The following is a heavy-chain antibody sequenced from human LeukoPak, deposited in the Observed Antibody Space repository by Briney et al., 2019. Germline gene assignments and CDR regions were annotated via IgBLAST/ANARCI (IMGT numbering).Heavy chain of an antibody. J-gene: IGHJ4*02. D-gene: IGHD3-3*01. CDR2: ISYDGNNK. CDR3: AKELVKEWLASGY. V-gene: IGHV3-30*04. CDR1: GFTFGDYA. Sequence: PGRSLRLSCTTSGFTFGDYAMSWVRQAPGKGLEWVAVISYDGNNKYYADSVKGRFTISRDNSKNTLYLQMNSLKPDDTAVYYCAKELVKEWLASGYWGQGTLVSVSS.